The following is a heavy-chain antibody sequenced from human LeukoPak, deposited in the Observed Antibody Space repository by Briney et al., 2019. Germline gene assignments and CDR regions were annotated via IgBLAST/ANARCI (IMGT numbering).Heavy chain of an antibody. CDR2: IYHSGST. D-gene: IGHD3-22*01. CDR3: ARVITEFDY. J-gene: IGHJ4*02. Sequence: PSETLSLTCTVSGYSISSGYYWGWIRQPPGKGLEWIGSIYHSGSTYYNPSLKSRVTISVDTSKNQFSLKLSSVTAADTAVYYCARVITEFDYWGQGTLVTVSS. CDR1: GYSISSGYY. V-gene: IGHV4-38-2*02.